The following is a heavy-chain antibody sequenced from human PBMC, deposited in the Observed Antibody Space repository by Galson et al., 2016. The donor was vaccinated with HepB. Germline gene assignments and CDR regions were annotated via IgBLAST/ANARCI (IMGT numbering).Heavy chain of an antibody. V-gene: IGHV3-30*18. CDR1: GFNFNSYW. CDR2: ISYDGNNK. Sequence: SLRLSCAASGFNFNSYWLNWVRQSPVKGLEWVAAISYDGNNKYYADAVKGRFTISRDNSKNTLYLQMNSLRAEDTAVYYCAKDRDSGYDWGCDFWGQGTLVSVSS. D-gene: IGHD5-12*01. CDR3: AKDRDSGYDWGCDF. J-gene: IGHJ4*02.